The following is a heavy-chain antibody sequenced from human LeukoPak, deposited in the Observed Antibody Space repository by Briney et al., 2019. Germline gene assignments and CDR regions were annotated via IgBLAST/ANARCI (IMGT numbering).Heavy chain of an antibody. CDR1: GYTFTSYY. V-gene: IGHV1-46*01. CDR2: INPSGGTT. J-gene: IGHJ4*02. D-gene: IGHD5/OR15-5a*01. Sequence: ASVKVSCEASGYTFTSYYIHWVRQAPGRGLEWMGIINPSGGTTRYAQKFQGRVTMTRDTSTSTVYMGLSSLRSEDTAVYYCARDLSTTWRFDYWGQGTLVTVSS. CDR3: ARDLSTTWRFDY.